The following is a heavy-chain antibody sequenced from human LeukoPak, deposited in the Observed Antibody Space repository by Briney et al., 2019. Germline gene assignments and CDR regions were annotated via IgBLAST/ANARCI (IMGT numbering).Heavy chain of an antibody. D-gene: IGHD3-10*01. V-gene: IGHV1-8*02. J-gene: IGHJ3*01. CDR2: INPNTGNT. CDR3: AREGSYGSGSYYTPNDAFDV. CDR1: EYTFTHYN. Sequence: ASVKVSCKASEYTFTHYNINWVRQATGRGPEWLGWINPNTGNTGYAQKFQDRVIMTRNTSIATAYMELSSLRSEDTAVYYCAREGSYGSGSYYTPNDAFDVWGQGTMVTVSS.